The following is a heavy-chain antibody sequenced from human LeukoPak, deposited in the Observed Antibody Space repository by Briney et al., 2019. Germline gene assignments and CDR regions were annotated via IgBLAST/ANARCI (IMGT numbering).Heavy chain of an antibody. Sequence: PGGSLRLSCTASGFTFSSYAMHWVRQAPGKGLEWVAVISYDGSNKYYADSVKGRFTISRDNSKNTLYLQMNSLRAEDTAVYYCAREQVSVVTPNADLGYWGQGTLVTVSS. D-gene: IGHD4-23*01. V-gene: IGHV3-30*04. CDR3: AREQVSVVTPNADLGY. J-gene: IGHJ4*02. CDR1: GFTFSSYA. CDR2: ISYDGSNK.